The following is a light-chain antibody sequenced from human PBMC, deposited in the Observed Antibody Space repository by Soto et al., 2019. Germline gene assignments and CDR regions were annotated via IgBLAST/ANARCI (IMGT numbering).Light chain of an antibody. CDR3: SSYTSSSTLVV. J-gene: IGLJ1*01. Sequence: QSALTQPASVSGSPGQSITISCTGTSSDVGGYNYVSWYQQHPGKAPKLMIYEVSNRPSGVSNSFSGSKSGNTASLTISGLQAEDEADYYCSSYTSSSTLVVFGTGTKLTVL. CDR1: SSDVGGYNY. CDR2: EVS. V-gene: IGLV2-14*01.